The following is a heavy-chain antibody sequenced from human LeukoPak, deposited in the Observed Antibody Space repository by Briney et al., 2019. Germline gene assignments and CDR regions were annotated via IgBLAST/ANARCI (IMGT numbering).Heavy chain of an antibody. CDR3: AKDGRVTWDYYYGMDV. CDR2: ISYDGSNK. CDR1: GFTFSSYG. Sequence: QPGGSLRLSCAASGFTFSSYGMHWVRQAPGKGLEWVAVISYDGSNKYYADSVKGRFTFSRDNSKNTLYLQMNSLRAEDTAVYYCAKDGRVTWDYYYGMDVWGQGTTVTVSS. D-gene: IGHD2-15*01. V-gene: IGHV3-30*18. J-gene: IGHJ6*02.